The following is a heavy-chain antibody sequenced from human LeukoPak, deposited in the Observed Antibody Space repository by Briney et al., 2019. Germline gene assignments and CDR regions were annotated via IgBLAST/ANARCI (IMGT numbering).Heavy chain of an antibody. V-gene: IGHV3-23*01. J-gene: IGHJ3*02. CDR2: ISGSGGST. D-gene: IGHD3-10*01. CDR3: AKAPYGSGSPPDAFDI. CDR1: GFTFSSYA. Sequence: GGSLRLSCAASGFTFSSYAMSWVRQAPGKGLEWVSAISGSGGSTYYADSVKGRFTISRDNSKNTLYLQMNSLRAEDTAVYYCAKAPYGSGSPPDAFDIWGQGTMVTVSS.